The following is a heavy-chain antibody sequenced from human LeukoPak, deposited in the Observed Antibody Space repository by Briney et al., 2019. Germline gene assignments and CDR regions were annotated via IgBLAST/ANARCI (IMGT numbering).Heavy chain of an antibody. J-gene: IGHJ1*01. D-gene: IGHD6-6*01. Sequence: ASVKVSCKASGYTLTSYAMHWVRQAPGQRLEWMGWINAGNGNTKYSQKFQGRVTITRDTSASTAYMELSSLRSEDTAVYYCARDREKGSSSEWAVPEHWGQGTLVTVSS. CDR1: GYTLTSYA. V-gene: IGHV1-3*01. CDR3: ARDREKGSSSEWAVPEH. CDR2: INAGNGNT.